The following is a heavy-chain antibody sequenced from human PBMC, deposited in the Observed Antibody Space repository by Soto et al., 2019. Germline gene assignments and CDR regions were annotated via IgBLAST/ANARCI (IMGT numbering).Heavy chain of an antibody. J-gene: IGHJ5*02. V-gene: IGHV1-8*02. CDR3: AIRVWGQQLVNFDP. CDR1: GYSFAYYG. CDR2: MNPNSGNT. Sequence: ASVKVSCKASGYSFAYYGINWVRQATGQGLEWMGWMNPNSGNTGYAQKFQGRVTMTRNTSISTAYMELSSLRSEDTAVYYCAIRVWGQQLVNFDPWGQGTLVTVSS. D-gene: IGHD6-13*01.